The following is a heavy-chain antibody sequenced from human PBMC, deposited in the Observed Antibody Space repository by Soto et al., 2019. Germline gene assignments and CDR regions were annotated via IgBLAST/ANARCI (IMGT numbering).Heavy chain of an antibody. CDR2: IRDRAYNYAT. V-gene: IGHV3-73*01. CDR3: TRLISAAQDY. CDR1: GFVFKDSS. Sequence: EVLLVESGGGLVQPGGSLKLSCEASGFVFKDSSIHWVRQASGKGLEWVGRIRDRAYNYATADAASVKGRFTISRDDSNNKAYLQMDSLKTEDTAIYYCTRLISAAQDYWCQGTLVTVSS. J-gene: IGHJ4*02. D-gene: IGHD3-10*01.